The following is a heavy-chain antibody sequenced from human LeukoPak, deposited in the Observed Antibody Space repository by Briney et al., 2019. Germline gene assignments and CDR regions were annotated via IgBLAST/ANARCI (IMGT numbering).Heavy chain of an antibody. CDR2: IYYSGST. D-gene: IGHD2-21*02. J-gene: IGHJ3*02. CDR1: GGSVSSGSYY. V-gene: IGHV4-61*01. Sequence: SETLSPTCTVSGGSVSSGSYYWSWIRQPPGKGLEWIGYIYYSGSTNYNPSLKSRVTISVDTSKNQFSLKLSSVTAADTAVYYCARDRVKRHIVVVTADAFDIWGQGTMVTVSS. CDR3: ARDRVKRHIVVVTADAFDI.